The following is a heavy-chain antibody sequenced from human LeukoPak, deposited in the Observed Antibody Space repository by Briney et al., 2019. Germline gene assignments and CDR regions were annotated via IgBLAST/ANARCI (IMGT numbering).Heavy chain of an antibody. V-gene: IGHV3-21*04. J-gene: IGHJ3*02. D-gene: IGHD3-3*01. Sequence: GGSLRVSCAASGFTFSSYSMNWVRQAPGKGLEWVSCISSSGSYKYYADSVKGRFTISRDNAKNSLYLQMNSLRAEDMAFYCAKGSLPFGVVTSDAFDIWGQGTMVTVSS. CDR2: ISSSGSYK. CDR3: AKGSLPFGVVTSDAFDI. CDR1: GFTFSSYS.